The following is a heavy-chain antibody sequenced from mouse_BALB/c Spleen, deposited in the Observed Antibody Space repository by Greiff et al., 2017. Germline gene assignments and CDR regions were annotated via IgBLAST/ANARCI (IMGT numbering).Heavy chain of an antibody. D-gene: IGHD2-14*01. CDR2: ISTYYGNT. J-gene: IGHJ1*01. V-gene: IGHV1-67*01. CDR1: GYTFTDYA. CDR3: ASDYRYGVTSWNFDV. Sequence: VQLQQSGPELVRPGVSVKISCKGSGYTFTDYAMHWVKQSHAKSLEWIGVISTYYGNTNYNQKFKGKATMTVDKSSSTAYMELARLTSEDSAIYYCASDYRYGVTSWNFDVWGAGTTVTVSS.